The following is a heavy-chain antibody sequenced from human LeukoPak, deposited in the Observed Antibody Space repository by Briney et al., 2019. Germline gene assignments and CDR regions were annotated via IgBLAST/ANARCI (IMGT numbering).Heavy chain of an antibody. Sequence: GGSLRLSCVASGFTFSSYWMTWVRQAPGKGLEWVANIKQDGSEKYYVDSVKGRFTISRDNAKNSLYLQMNSLRAEDTAVYYCARSRSRYDFWSGQDDYWGQGTLVTVSS. CDR1: GFTFSSYW. CDR2: IKQDGSEK. V-gene: IGHV3-7*01. J-gene: IGHJ4*02. D-gene: IGHD3-3*01. CDR3: ARSRSRYDFWSGQDDY.